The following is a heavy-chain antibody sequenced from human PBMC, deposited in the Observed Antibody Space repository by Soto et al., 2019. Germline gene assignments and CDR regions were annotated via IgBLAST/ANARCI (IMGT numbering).Heavy chain of an antibody. V-gene: IGHV3-23*01. CDR3: AKAYCGSTSCASDY. J-gene: IGHJ4*02. D-gene: IGHD2-2*01. CDR2: ISGGGDIT. Sequence: EVQLLESGGGLIQPGGSLRLSCAASGFTFSSYAMSWVRQAPGKGLEWVSDISGGGDITYYADSVKGRFTITRVNSKNTLYLQMNGLRVEDTAMYYCAKAYCGSTSCASDYWGQGSLVTVSS. CDR1: GFTFSSYA.